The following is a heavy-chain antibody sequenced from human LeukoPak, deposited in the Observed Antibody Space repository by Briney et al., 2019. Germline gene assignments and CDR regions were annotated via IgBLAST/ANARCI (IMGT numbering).Heavy chain of an antibody. J-gene: IGHJ6*03. Sequence: SVTLSCKVSGGTFSSYTISWVRQAPGQGLEWMGRIIPILGIANYAQKFQGRVKITAAKSKSTAYMELSSLRSEDTAVYYCARGIAVAGTNYYYYMDVWGKGTTVTVSS. CDR1: GGTFSSYT. CDR3: ARGIAVAGTNYYYYMDV. D-gene: IGHD6-19*01. V-gene: IGHV1-69*02. CDR2: IIPILGIA.